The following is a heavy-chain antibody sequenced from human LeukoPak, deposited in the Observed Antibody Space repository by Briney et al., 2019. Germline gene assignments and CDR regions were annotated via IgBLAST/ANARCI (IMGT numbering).Heavy chain of an antibody. CDR1: GGSISSSNW. V-gene: IGHV4-4*02. CDR2: IYHSGST. Sequence: SGTLSLTCAVSGGSISSSNWWSWVRQPPGKGLEWIGEIYHSGSTNYNPSLKSRVTISVDTSKNQFSLKLSSVTAADTAVYYCASTYSGSYQRNFDYWGQGTLVTVSS. D-gene: IGHD1-26*01. J-gene: IGHJ4*02. CDR3: ASTYSGSYQRNFDY.